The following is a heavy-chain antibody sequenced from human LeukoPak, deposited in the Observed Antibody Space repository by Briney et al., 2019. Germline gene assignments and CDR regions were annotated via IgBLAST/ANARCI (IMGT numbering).Heavy chain of an antibody. J-gene: IGHJ5*02. D-gene: IGHD1-14*01. Sequence: SETLSLTCTVSGGSISSGNYYYSWIRQPAGKGLEWLGRIYTSGTTAYNPSLESRVTISVDTSKNQFSLRLNSVTAADTAVYYCARGVFPGIPRKNYFDPWGQGILVTVSS. CDR1: GGSISSGNYY. CDR2: IYTSGTT. V-gene: IGHV4-61*02. CDR3: ARGVFPGIPRKNYFDP.